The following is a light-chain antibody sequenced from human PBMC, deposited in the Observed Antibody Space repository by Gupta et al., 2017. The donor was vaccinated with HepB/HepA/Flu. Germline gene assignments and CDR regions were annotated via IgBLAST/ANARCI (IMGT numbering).Light chain of an antibody. J-gene: IGLJ3*02. Sequence: QPALTPPAPVSGSPGPSITFSCSGTSSDVGGYNYVSWYQQPPGKAPKLMIYDVSKRPAGVSNRFSGSKSGNTASLTISGLQAEDEADYYCGSYTSSSTPAFGGGTKLTVL. CDR2: DVS. CDR1: SSDVGGYNY. V-gene: IGLV2-14*01. CDR3: GSYTSSSTPA.